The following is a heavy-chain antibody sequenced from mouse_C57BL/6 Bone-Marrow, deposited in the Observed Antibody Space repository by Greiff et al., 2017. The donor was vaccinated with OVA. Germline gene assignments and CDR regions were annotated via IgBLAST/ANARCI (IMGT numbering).Heavy chain of an antibody. J-gene: IGHJ2*01. CDR2: IYPGDGDT. CDR3: ARGRSPYYFDY. Sequence: QVQLQQSGPELVKPGASVKISCKASGYAFSSSWMNWVKQRPGKGLEWIGRIYPGDGDTNYNGKFKGKATLTADKSSSTAYMQLSSLTSEDSAVYFCARGRSPYYFDYWGQGTTLTVSS. V-gene: IGHV1-82*01. CDR1: GYAFSSSW.